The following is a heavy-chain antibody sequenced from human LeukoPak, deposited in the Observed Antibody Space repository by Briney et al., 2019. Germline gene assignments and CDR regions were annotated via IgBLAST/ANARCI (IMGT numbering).Heavy chain of an antibody. CDR1: GGSINNYY. CDR3: ARGRYCSADICPGGDAFDI. Sequence: SETLSLTCTVSGGSINNYYWSWIRQPAAKGLEWIGRIYTRGSTNYNPSLKSRGTMSVDTSKNPFSLKLSSVTAADTAVYSCARGRYCSADICPGGDAFDIWGQGTMVSVSS. V-gene: IGHV4-4*07. D-gene: IGHD2-15*01. CDR2: IYTRGST. J-gene: IGHJ3*02.